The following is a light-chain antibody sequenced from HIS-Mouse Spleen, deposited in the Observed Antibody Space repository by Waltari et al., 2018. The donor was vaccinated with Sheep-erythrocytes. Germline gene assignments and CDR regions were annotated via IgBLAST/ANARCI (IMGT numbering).Light chain of an antibody. Sequence: QSVLTQPPSVSAAPGQKVTIPCSGSSSNIGKNYVSWYQQLPGTAPKLLIYDNKKRPARIPYRFSGAKSGTSATLGSTGLQTGDEADYYCGTWDSSLSAGRVFGGGTKLTVL. V-gene: IGLV1-51*01. CDR3: GTWDSSLSAGRV. CDR1: SSNIGKNY. J-gene: IGLJ3*02. CDR2: DNK.